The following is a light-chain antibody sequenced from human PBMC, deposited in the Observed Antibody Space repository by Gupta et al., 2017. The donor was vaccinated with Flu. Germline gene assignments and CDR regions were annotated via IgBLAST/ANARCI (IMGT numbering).Light chain of an antibody. Sequence: VTITCGLSSGSVSSNNYASWYQQAPGQAPRSLIYTTTKRSAGVPDRFSGSILGNKAALTIAGAQADDESDYYCGLYMGNGISVFGGGTRLTVL. J-gene: IGLJ3*02. CDR1: SGSVSSNNY. CDR3: GLYMGNGISV. CDR2: TTT. V-gene: IGLV8-61*01.